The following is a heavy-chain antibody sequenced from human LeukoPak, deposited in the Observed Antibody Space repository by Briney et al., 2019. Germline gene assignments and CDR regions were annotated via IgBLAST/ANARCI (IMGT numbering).Heavy chain of an antibody. CDR3: IDLWSPLFDI. CDR1: GFTFSGYA. V-gene: IGHV3-64D*09. Sequence: PGGSLRLSCSASGFTFSGYAMHWVRQAPGKGLEYVSTISSNGGSTNYADSVKGRFTISRDNSKNTLYLQMSSLRAEGTAVYYCIDLWSPLFDIWGQGTTVTVSS. D-gene: IGHD3-3*01. CDR2: ISSNGGST. J-gene: IGHJ3*02.